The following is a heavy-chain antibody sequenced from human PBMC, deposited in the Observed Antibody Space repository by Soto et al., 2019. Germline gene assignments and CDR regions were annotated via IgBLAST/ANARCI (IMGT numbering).Heavy chain of an antibody. Sequence: QVQLVQSGAEVKKPGASVKVSCKASGYSFTSYGISWVRQAPGQGLEWMGWISVYNGYTHYAQKFQDRVTMTTDTSTTTAYMELRSLRSDDTSVYYCAREPNFYDSSDTSYYGMDVWGQGTTVTVSS. CDR1: GYSFTSYG. CDR3: AREPNFYDSSDTSYYGMDV. V-gene: IGHV1-18*01. J-gene: IGHJ6*02. CDR2: ISVYNGYT. D-gene: IGHD3-22*01.